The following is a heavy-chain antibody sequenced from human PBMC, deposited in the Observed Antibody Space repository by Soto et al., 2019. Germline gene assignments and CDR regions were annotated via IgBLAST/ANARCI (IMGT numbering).Heavy chain of an antibody. V-gene: IGHV4-34*01. CDR2: INHSGST. J-gene: IGHJ4*02. Sequence: SETLSLTCAVYGGSFSGYYWSWIRQPPGKGLEWIEEINHSGSTNYNPSLKSRVTISVDTSKNQFSLKLSSVTAADTAVYYCARVYYDSSGYYLRFFDYWGQGTLVTVSS. CDR3: ARVYYDSSGYYLRFFDY. CDR1: GGSFSGYY. D-gene: IGHD3-22*01.